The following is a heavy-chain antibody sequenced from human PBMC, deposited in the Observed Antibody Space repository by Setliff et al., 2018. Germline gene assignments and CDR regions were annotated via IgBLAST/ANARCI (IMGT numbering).Heavy chain of an antibody. Sequence: SETLSLTCAVSGYSISSGYFWGWIRQPPGKGLEWIGSIYHSGKTYYNPSLKSRVTLSVDTSKNQFSLKLSSVTAADTAAYYCARLLAGTGGFFYYGVDVWGQGTTVTVSS. V-gene: IGHV4-38-2*01. CDR3: ARLLAGTGGFFYYGVDV. D-gene: IGHD6-19*01. CDR2: IYHSGKT. J-gene: IGHJ6*02. CDR1: GYSISSGYF.